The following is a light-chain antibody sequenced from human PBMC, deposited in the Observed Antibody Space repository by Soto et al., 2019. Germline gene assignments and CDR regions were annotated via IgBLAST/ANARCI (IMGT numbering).Light chain of an antibody. V-gene: IGKV3-20*01. CDR3: EQYGRSPLT. J-gene: IGKJ4*01. CDR1: QSVSSHY. CDR2: GAS. Sequence: EIVLTQSPGTLSLSPGERATLSCGASQSVSSHYLAWYQQRPGQAPRLLIYGASSRATGVPDRFSGSGSGTDFTLTISRLGPDDFAVYYCEQYGRSPLTCGGGTEVEIK.